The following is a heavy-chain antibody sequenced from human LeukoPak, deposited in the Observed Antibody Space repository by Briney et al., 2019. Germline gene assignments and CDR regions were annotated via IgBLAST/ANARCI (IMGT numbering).Heavy chain of an antibody. J-gene: IGHJ6*03. CDR1: GGSFSGYY. CDR2: INHSGST. CDR3: AGPRRPSPPRGKSGRSPPYDYYMDV. D-gene: IGHD4-23*01. V-gene: IGHV4-34*01. Sequence: PSETLSLTCAVYGGSFSGYYWIWIRQPPGKGLEWIGEINHSGSTNYNPSLKSRVTISVDTSKNQFSLKLSSVTAADTAVYYCAGPRRPSPPRGKSGRSPPYDYYMDVWGKGTTVTVSS.